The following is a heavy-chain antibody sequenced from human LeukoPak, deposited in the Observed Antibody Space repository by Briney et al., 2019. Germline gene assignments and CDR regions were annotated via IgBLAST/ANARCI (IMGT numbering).Heavy chain of an antibody. D-gene: IGHD6-19*01. V-gene: IGHV1-2*02. CDR2: INPNSGDT. CDR3: ARDRPGYSSEFDP. J-gene: IGHJ5*02. CDR1: GYTFTGYF. Sequence: ASVKVSCKASGYTFTGYFMHWVRQAPGQGLELMGWINPNSGDTNYAQNFQGRVTLTRDTSITTAYMELSGLISDDTAVYYCARDRPGYSSEFDPWGQGTLVTVSS.